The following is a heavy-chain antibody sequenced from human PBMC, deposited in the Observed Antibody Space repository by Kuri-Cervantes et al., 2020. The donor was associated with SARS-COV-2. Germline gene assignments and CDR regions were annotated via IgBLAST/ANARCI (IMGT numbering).Heavy chain of an antibody. CDR3: AKEAQRVRVGATSLFY. J-gene: IGHJ4*02. V-gene: IGHV3-23*01. CDR2: NSGSGGST. Sequence: GESLKISCAASGFTFSSYATSWVRQAPGKGLEWVSANSGSGGSTYYADSVKGRFTISRDNSKNTLYLQMNSLRAEDTAVYYCAKEAQRVRVGATSLFYWGQGTLVTVSS. CDR1: GFTFSSYA. D-gene: IGHD1-26*01.